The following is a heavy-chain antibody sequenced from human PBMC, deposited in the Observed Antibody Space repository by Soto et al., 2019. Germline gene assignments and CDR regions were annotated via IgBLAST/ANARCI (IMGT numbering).Heavy chain of an antibody. CDR2: IYYSGST. V-gene: IGHV4-59*01. J-gene: IGHJ5*02. D-gene: IGHD2-2*01. Sequence: SETLSLTCTVSGGSISSYYWSWIRQPPWKGLEWIGYIYYSGSTNYNPSLKSRVTISVDTSKNQFSLKLSSVTAADTAVYYCARVRYCSSTSCPNWFDPWGQGTLVTVSS. CDR3: ARVRYCSSTSCPNWFDP. CDR1: GGSISSYY.